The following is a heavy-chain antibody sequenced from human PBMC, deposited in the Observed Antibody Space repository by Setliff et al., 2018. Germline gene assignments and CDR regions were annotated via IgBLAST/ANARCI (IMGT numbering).Heavy chain of an antibody. CDR1: GGFIRDYY. D-gene: IGHD1-26*01. CDR3: AAVGIDAGGGWFDP. V-gene: IGHV4-59*01. J-gene: IGHJ5*02. CDR2: IYYRGTT. Sequence: SETLSLTCTVSGGFIRDYYWNWIRQSPGKGLEWIGYIYYRGTTNYNLSLKSRVTISIDMSKNQFSLKLSSATAADTAVYFCAAVGIDAGGGWFDPWGHGIPVTVSS.